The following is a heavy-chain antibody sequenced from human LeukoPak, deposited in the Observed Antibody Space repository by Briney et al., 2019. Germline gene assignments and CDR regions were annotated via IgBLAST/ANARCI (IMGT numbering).Heavy chain of an antibody. V-gene: IGHV1-2*02. Sequence: ASVKVSCKASGYTFTGYYMHWVRQAPEQGLEWMGWINPNSGGTNYAQKFQGRVTMTRDTSISTAYMELSRLRSDDTAVYYCARDLFSDGYSSSWDYWGQGTLVTVSS. CDR1: GYTFTGYY. CDR2: INPNSGGT. D-gene: IGHD6-13*01. J-gene: IGHJ4*02. CDR3: ARDLFSDGYSSSWDY.